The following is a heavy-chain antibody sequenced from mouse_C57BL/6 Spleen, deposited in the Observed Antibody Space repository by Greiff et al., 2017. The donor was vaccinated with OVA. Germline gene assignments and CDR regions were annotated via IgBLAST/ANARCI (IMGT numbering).Heavy chain of an antibody. CDR2: IYPGNSDT. Sequence: EVNLVESGTVLVRPGASVKMSCKTSGYTFTSYWMHWVKQRPGQGLEWIGAIYPGNSDTSYNEKFKGKAKLTAVTPASTAYMELSSLTNEASAVYCCGDGCGAMDYWGQGTTVTVSS. J-gene: IGHJ4*01. CDR1: GYTFTSYW. V-gene: IGHV1-5*01. D-gene: IGHD2-3*01. CDR3: GDGCGAMDY.